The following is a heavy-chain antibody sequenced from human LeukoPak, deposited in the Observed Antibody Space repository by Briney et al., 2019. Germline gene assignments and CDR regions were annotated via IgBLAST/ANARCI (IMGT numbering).Heavy chain of an antibody. CDR3: ARWYSGSLDAFDI. J-gene: IGHJ3*02. CDR1: GGSISSGSYY. D-gene: IGHD1-26*01. CDR2: IYYSGST. V-gene: IGHV4-39*07. Sequence: SETLSLTCTVSGGSISSGSYYWSWIRQPPGKGLEWIGSIYYSGSTYYNPSLKSRVTISVDTSKNQFSLKLSSVTAADTAVYYCARWYSGSLDAFDIWGQGTMVTVSS.